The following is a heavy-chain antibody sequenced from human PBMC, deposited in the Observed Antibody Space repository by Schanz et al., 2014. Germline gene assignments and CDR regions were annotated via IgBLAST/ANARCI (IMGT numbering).Heavy chain of an antibody. CDR2: LYTGGST. J-gene: IGHJ3*02. D-gene: IGHD5-18*01. V-gene: IGHV3-66*02. CDR1: GFTFSSYS. Sequence: EVQLVESGGGLVKPGGSLRLSCAASGFTFSSYSLAWVRQAPGKGLECVSVLYTGGSTFYAESVRGRFFISRDSSKNTLSLQMNSLRAEDTAVYYCAREEGYGYGPGAFDIWGQGTMVTVSS. CDR3: AREEGYGYGPGAFDI.